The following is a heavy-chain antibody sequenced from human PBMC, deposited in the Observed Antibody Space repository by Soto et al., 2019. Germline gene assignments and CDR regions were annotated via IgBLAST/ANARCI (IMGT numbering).Heavy chain of an antibody. CDR3: ARTWLRPPGTFDY. D-gene: IGHD5-12*01. CDR1: GGSISSGDYY. CDR2: IYYSGGT. V-gene: IGHV4-30-4*01. Sequence: PSETLSLTCTVSGGSISSGDYYWSWIRQPPGKGLEWIGYIYYSGGTYYNPSLKSRVTISVDTSKNQFSLKLSSVTAADTAVYYCARTWLRPPGTFDYWGQGTMVTV. J-gene: IGHJ4*02.